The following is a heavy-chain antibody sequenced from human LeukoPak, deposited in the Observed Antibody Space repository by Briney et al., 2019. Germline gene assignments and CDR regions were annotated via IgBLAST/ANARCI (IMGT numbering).Heavy chain of an antibody. CDR1: GFTFSRYG. Sequence: TGGSLRLSCAASGFTFSRYGMNWVRQAPGKGLEWVSGISDSGATIYYADSVKGRFTISRDNSKNMLYLQMHSLRPEDTAIYYYAKIRAARPGYWGQGTLVTVSS. D-gene: IGHD6-6*01. CDR2: ISDSGATI. V-gene: IGHV3-23*01. CDR3: AKIRAARPGY. J-gene: IGHJ4*02.